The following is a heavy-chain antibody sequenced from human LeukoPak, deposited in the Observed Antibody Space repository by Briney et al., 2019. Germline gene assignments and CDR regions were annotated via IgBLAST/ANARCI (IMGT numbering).Heavy chain of an antibody. Sequence: GGSLRLSCAASGFTFDDYAMHWVRQAPGKGLEWVSVISWDGTNAYYADSVKGRFTISRDNNKDSLYLQMNSLRAEDTALYYCARDFRATVSSFDLWGRGTLVTVSS. J-gene: IGHJ2*01. D-gene: IGHD4-17*01. CDR2: ISWDGTNA. V-gene: IGHV3-43D*03. CDR1: GFTFDDYA. CDR3: ARDFRATVSSFDL.